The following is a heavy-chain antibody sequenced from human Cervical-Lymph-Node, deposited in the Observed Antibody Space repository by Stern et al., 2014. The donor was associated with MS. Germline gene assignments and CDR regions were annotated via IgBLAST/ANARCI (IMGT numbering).Heavy chain of an antibody. J-gene: IGHJ6*02. CDR3: ARSSSPSPYYYYGMDV. Sequence: EQLVESGGGVVQPGRSLRLSCAASGFTFSSYGMHWVRQAPGKGLEWVAGIWYDGSNKDYADSVKGRFTISRDNSKNTLYLQMNSLRAEDTAVYYCARSSSPSPYYYYGMDVWGQGTTVTVSS. D-gene: IGHD6-13*01. CDR1: GFTFSSYG. CDR2: IWYDGSNK. V-gene: IGHV3-33*01.